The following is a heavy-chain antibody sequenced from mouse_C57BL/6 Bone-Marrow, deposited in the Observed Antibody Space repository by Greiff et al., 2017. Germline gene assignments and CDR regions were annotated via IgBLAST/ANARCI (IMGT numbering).Heavy chain of an antibody. J-gene: IGHJ2*01. CDR3: TPITTVVATRGC. Sequence: VQLQQSGAELVRPGASVKLSCTASGFNINDYYMHWVKQRPEQGLEWIGRIDPEDGDTEYAPQFQGKATMTADTSSNTAYLQLSSLTSEDTAVYYCTPITTVVATRGCWGQGTTLTVSS. V-gene: IGHV14-1*01. CDR1: GFNINDYY. D-gene: IGHD1-1*01. CDR2: IDPEDGDT.